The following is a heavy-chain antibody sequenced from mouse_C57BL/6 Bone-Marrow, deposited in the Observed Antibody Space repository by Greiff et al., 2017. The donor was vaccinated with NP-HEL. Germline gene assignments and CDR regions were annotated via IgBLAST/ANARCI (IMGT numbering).Heavy chain of an antibody. Sequence: VQLQQSGPELVKPGASVKISCKASGYTFTDYYMNWVKQSHGKSLEWIGDINPNNGGTSYNQKFKGKATLTVDKSSSTAYMELRSLTSEDSAVYYCARCSLITTVVPLTMDYWGQGTSVTVSS. J-gene: IGHJ4*01. D-gene: IGHD1-1*01. CDR3: ARCSLITTVVPLTMDY. CDR2: INPNNGGT. CDR1: GYTFTDYY. V-gene: IGHV1-26*01.